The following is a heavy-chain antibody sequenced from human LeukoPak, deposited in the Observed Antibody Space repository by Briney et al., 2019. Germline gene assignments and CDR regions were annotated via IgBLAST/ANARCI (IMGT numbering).Heavy chain of an antibody. CDR1: GGSLSSSSDY. V-gene: IGHV4-39*01. CDR3: GRQIKDSSWFDP. D-gene: IGHD2-15*01. CDR2: IYYSGST. Sequence: SETLSLTCTVSGGSLSSSSDYWGRIPQPPGKGLEWIGSIYYSGSTYNHPSLKRGITMSVDTSKSQSSLKLSSGTAADAAVYYCGRQIKDSSWFDPWGQGTLVTVSS. J-gene: IGHJ5*02.